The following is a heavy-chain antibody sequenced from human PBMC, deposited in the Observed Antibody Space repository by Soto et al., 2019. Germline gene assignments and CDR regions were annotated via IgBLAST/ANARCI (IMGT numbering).Heavy chain of an antibody. D-gene: IGHD5-18*01. CDR2: ISPRNGNT. Sequence: EASVKVSCKASGYTFSTYGINWVRQAPGQRLEWLGWISPRNGNTNYAQNVQGRVTLTTDASTGTAYLELKNLRSDDTAVYYCARVQLLPNPAFDFWGQGTLVTVSS. J-gene: IGHJ4*02. CDR1: GYTFSTYG. V-gene: IGHV1-18*04. CDR3: ARVQLLPNPAFDF.